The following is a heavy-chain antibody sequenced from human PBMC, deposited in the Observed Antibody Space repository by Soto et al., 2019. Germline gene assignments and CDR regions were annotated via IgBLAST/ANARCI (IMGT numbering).Heavy chain of an antibody. CDR1: GGSTSSGGYY. CDR3: ARDGIRGSYLRNGYYYYYGMDV. Sequence: SETLSLTRTVSGGSTSSGGYYWSWIRQHPGKGLEWIGYIYYSGSTYYNPSLKSRVTISVDTSKNPFSLRLSSVTAADTAVYYCARDGIRGSYLRNGYYYYYGMDVWGQGTTVT. D-gene: IGHD1-26*01. J-gene: IGHJ6*02. V-gene: IGHV4-31*03. CDR2: IYYSGST.